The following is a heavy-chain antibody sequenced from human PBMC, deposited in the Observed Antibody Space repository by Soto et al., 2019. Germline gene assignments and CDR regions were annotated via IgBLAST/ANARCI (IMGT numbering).Heavy chain of an antibody. Sequence: SDTPAVTFTVPGCSIGSSSYYWGVGRHPPGKGLVWIGYMYHSGSTYYNPSLKSRVTISVDRSKNQFSLKLSSVTAADTAVYYCARADTAMAFDYWGQGTLVTVT. J-gene: IGHJ4*02. CDR2: MYHSGST. CDR3: ARADTAMAFDY. V-gene: IGHV4-39*07. D-gene: IGHD5-18*01. CDR1: GCSIGSSSYY.